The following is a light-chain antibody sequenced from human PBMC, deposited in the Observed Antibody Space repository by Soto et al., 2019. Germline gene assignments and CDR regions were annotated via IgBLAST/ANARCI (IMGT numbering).Light chain of an antibody. J-gene: IGKJ2*01. CDR2: DSS. CDR3: QQRRNWPRT. CDR1: QSVSSY. V-gene: IGKV3-11*01. Sequence: EIVLTQSPATLSLSPGERATLSCRASQSVSSYLAWYQQKPGQAPRLLIYDSSNRATGIPARFSGSGSGTDFPLTISSLEPEDFAVYYCQQRRNWPRTFGQGTKLEIK.